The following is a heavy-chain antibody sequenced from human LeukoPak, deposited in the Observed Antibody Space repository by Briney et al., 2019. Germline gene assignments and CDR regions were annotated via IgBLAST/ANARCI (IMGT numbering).Heavy chain of an antibody. CDR2: ISYDGSNK. J-gene: IGHJ4*02. CDR3: AKDVKEGSGWGLVDY. V-gene: IGHV3-30*18. Sequence: GGSLRLSCAASGFTFSSYGMHWVRQAPGKGLEWVAVISYDGSNKYYADSVKGRFTISRDNSKNTLYLQMNSLRAEDTAVYYCAKDVKEGSGWGLVDYWGQGTLVTVSS. D-gene: IGHD6-19*01. CDR1: GFTFSSYG.